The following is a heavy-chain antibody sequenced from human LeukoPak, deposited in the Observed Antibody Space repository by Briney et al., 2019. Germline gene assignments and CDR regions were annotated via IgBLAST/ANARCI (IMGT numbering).Heavy chain of an antibody. CDR2: IYYGGST. CDR1: GGSISSYY. V-gene: IGHV4-59*01. CDR3: ARGTPRVFDD. Sequence: SETLSLTCTVSGGSISSYYWSWIPQPPGEGLGGIGNIYYGGSTNYNPSLKSRLTISVDTSKNQLSLKLSSVTAADTAVYYCARGTPRVFDDWGQGTLVTVSS. J-gene: IGHJ5*02. D-gene: IGHD1-14*01.